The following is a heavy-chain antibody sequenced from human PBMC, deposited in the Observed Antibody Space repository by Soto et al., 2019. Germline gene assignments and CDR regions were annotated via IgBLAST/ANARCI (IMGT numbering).Heavy chain of an antibody. D-gene: IGHD2-8*01. J-gene: IGHJ4*02. CDR2: IYYSGST. Sequence: PSETLSLTCTVSGGSISSGDYYWSWIRQPPGKGLEWIGYIYYSGSTYYNPSLKSRVTISVDTSKNQFSLKLSSVTAADTAVYYCAKKPIVLSTAEENWGQGTLVTVSS. V-gene: IGHV4-30-4*01. CDR3: AKKPIVLSTAEEN. CDR1: GGSISSGDYY.